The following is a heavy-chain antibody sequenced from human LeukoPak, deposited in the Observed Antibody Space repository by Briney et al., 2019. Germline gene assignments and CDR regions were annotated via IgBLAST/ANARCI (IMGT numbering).Heavy chain of an antibody. CDR1: GGSISSYY. Sequence: SETLSLTCTVSGGSISSYYWSWIRQPPGKGLEWIGYFYYSGSTNYNPSLKSRVSISVDTSKNQFSLKLTSVTAADTAVYYCARATTVTTGFDYWGQGTLVTVSP. D-gene: IGHD4-17*01. V-gene: IGHV4-59*08. CDR3: ARATTVTTGFDY. J-gene: IGHJ4*02. CDR2: FYYSGST.